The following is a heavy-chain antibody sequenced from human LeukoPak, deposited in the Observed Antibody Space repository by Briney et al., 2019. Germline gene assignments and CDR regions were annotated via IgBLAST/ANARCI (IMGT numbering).Heavy chain of an antibody. V-gene: IGHV3-49*04. CDR3: TRLRLEKRDYYGSGSYFDY. CDR2: IRSKAYGGTT. J-gene: IGHJ4*02. D-gene: IGHD3-10*01. Sequence: GGSLRLSCTASGFTFGDYAMSWVRQAPGKGLEWVGFIRSKAYGGTTEYAASVKGIFTISRDDSKSIAYMKMNSLKAEDTAVYYCTRLRLEKRDYYGSGSYFDYWGQGTLVTVSS. CDR1: GFTFGDYA.